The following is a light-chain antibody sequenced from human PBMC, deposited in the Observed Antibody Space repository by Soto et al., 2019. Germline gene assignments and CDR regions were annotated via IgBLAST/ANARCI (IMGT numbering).Light chain of an antibody. CDR2: ANT. CDR3: QSYDRTESGFYI. V-gene: IGLV1-40*01. CDR1: SSNHGPNYL. J-gene: IGLJ1*01. Sequence: QSVRTQHPSVSGAPEQRVTIPFIRSSSNHGPNYLVHWYQRLPGTAAKILIYANTIRPSGVPDRFSASKSGTSASLAITGLQPEDEADYYCQSYDRTESGFYIFGTGTKVTVL.